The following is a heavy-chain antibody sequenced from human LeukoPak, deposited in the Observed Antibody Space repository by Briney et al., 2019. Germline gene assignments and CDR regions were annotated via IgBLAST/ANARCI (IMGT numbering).Heavy chain of an antibody. J-gene: IGHJ4*02. CDR3: ARHTTSWQFFGY. CDR1: GGSISGSSYY. D-gene: IGHD2-2*01. V-gene: IGHV4-39*01. Sequence: PSETLSLTCTVSGGSISGSSYYWGWIRQPPGKGLERIGSIFYSGSTFYNPSLKSRVTISIDTSKNQFSLKLSSVTAADTALYYCARHTTSWQFFGYWGQGTLVTVSS. CDR2: IFYSGST.